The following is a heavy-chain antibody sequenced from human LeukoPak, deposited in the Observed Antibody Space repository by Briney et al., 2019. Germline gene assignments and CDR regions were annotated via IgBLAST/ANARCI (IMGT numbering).Heavy chain of an antibody. Sequence: ASVKVSCKASGYTVTSYYMHWVRQAPGQGLEWMGIINPSVGDTTYSQKFQGRVTVTRDTSTGTFFMELRSLRSEDTALYYCAREAGAPRAFDFWGQGTMVTMSS. J-gene: IGHJ3*01. CDR1: GYTVTSYY. V-gene: IGHV1-46*01. CDR2: INPSVGDT. CDR3: AREAGAPRAFDF. D-gene: IGHD1-26*01.